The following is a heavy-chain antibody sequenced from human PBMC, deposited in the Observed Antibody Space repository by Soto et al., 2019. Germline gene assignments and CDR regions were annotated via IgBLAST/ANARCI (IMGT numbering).Heavy chain of an antibody. CDR3: ARDLSGGNYYYHGLDV. Sequence: EVQLVESGGGLVKPGGSLRLSCAVSGFTFSDFDMSWVRQAPGKGLEWVSSITSNSVYVYYADSLKGRFTSCRDNAKRSLYLQMNSLRADDTAVYYCARDLSGGNYYYHGLDVWGPGTTVTVSS. CDR1: GFTFSDFD. J-gene: IGHJ6*02. D-gene: IGHD1-26*01. CDR2: ITSNSVYV. V-gene: IGHV3-21*01.